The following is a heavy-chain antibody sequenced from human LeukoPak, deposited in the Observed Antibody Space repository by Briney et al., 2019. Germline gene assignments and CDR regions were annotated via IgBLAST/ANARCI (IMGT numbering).Heavy chain of an antibody. V-gene: IGHV4-59*01. Sequence: PSETLSLSCTVSGVSISSYYWNWIRQPPGKGLEWIGYISYSGSTNYNPSLKSRVTISLDTSKNQFSLKVRSVTAADTAVYYCARGFDSKSTYFDYWGQGTLVTVSS. CDR2: ISYSGST. D-gene: IGHD5-12*01. CDR3: ARGFDSKSTYFDY. CDR1: GVSISSYY. J-gene: IGHJ4*02.